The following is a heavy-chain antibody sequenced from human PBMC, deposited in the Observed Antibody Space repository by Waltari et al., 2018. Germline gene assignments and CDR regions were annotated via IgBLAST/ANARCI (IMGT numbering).Heavy chain of an antibody. CDR1: GFTFSSYW. Sequence: EVQLVESGGGLVQPGGSLRLSCAASGFTFSSYWMSWVRQAPGKGVEWWANIKQEGSEKYYVDSVKGRFTISRDNAKNSLYLQMNSLRAEDTAVYYCARWQQRYAYYMDVWGKGTTVTVSS. D-gene: IGHD6-13*01. V-gene: IGHV3-7*01. J-gene: IGHJ6*03. CDR2: IKQEGSEK. CDR3: ARWQQRYAYYMDV.